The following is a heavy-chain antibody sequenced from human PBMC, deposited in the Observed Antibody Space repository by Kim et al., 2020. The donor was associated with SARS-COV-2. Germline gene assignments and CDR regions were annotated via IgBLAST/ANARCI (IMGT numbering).Heavy chain of an antibody. Sequence: SETLSLTCAVYGGSFSGYYWSWIRQPPGKGLEWIGEINHSGSTNYNPSLKSRVTISVDTSKNQFSLKLSSVTAADTAVYYCASSGLRMGRRHWYFDLWGRGTLVTVSS. J-gene: IGHJ2*01. CDR2: INHSGST. CDR1: GGSFSGYY. V-gene: IGHV4-34*01. D-gene: IGHD5-12*01. CDR3: ASSGLRMGRRHWYFDL.